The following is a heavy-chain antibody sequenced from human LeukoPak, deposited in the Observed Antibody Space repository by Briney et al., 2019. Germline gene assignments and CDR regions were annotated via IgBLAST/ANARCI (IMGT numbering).Heavy chain of an antibody. Sequence: TGGSLRLSCVVSGFSFDDHGMSWVRQAPGKGLEWVSGINWNGGSTHYADSVKGRLTISRDNAKNSLYPQMNSLRAEDTALYYCARHFTSHCYTQIGSWGQGTLVTVSS. CDR2: INWNGGST. V-gene: IGHV3-20*04. CDR1: GFSFDDHG. J-gene: IGHJ4*02. D-gene: IGHD2-2*02. CDR3: ARHFTSHCYTQIGS.